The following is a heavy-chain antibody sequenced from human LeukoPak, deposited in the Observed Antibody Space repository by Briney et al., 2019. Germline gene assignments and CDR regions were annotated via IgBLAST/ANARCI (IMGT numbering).Heavy chain of an antibody. J-gene: IGHJ4*02. CDR2: INHNGNVN. Sequence: PGGSLRLSCAASGFTFSSYWMNWARQAPGKGLEWVASINHNGNVNYYVDSVKGRFTISRDNAKNSLYLQMSNLRAEDTAVYYCARDLGRAVTPFLTIDYWGQGTLVTVSS. CDR3: ARDLGRAVTPFLTIDY. CDR1: GFTFSSYW. D-gene: IGHD6-19*01. V-gene: IGHV3-7*03.